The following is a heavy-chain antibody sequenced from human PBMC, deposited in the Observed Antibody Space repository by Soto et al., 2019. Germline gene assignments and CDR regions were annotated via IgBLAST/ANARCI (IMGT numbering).Heavy chain of an antibody. CDR2: ISAYNGNT. V-gene: IGHV1-18*01. D-gene: IGHD6-13*01. CDR1: GYTFTSYG. Sequence: ASVKVSCKASGYTFTSYGISWVRQAPGQGLEWMGWISAYNGNTNYAQKLQGRVTMTTDTSTSTAYMELRSLRSDDTAVYYCARDKSHMLSPLGEAAGKYFQHWGQGTLVTVSS. CDR3: ARDKSHMLSPLGEAAGKYFQH. J-gene: IGHJ1*01.